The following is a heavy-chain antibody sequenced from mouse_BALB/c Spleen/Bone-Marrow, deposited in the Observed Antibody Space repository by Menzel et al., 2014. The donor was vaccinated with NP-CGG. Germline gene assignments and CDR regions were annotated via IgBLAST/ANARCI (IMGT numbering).Heavy chain of an antibody. Sequence: VQLQQSGTVLARPGAAVKMSCKASGYTFSNYWMHWVKQRPGQGLEWIGTIYPGNSDTTYNQKFKGKAKLTAVTSTSTAYMDLSSLTNEDSAVYYCTTLARTNFDYWDQGTTLTVSS. CDR1: GYTFSNYW. CDR3: TTLARTNFDY. V-gene: IGHV1-5*01. D-gene: IGHD3-1*01. J-gene: IGHJ2*01. CDR2: IYPGNSDT.